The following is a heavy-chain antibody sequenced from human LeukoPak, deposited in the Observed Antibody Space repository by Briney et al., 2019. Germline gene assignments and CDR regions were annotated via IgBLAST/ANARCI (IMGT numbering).Heavy chain of an antibody. CDR3: ARARCDTCGYGS. J-gene: IGHJ5*02. CDR2: MYSAGHT. D-gene: IGHD3-22*01. Sequence: GGSLRLSCAASGFTVSSNYMSWVRQAPGKGLEWVAVMYSAGHTYYAGSVRGRFIISRDTSTNTLSLQMNSLRAEDTAEYYCARARCDTCGYGSWGQGTLVTVSS. CDR1: GFTVSSNY. V-gene: IGHV3-66*02.